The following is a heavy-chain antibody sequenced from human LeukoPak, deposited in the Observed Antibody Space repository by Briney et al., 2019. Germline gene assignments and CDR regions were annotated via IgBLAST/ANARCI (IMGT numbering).Heavy chain of an antibody. Sequence: GRSLRLSCAASGFTFSSYAMHWVRQAPGKGLEWVAVISYDGSNKYYADSVKGRFTISRDNSKNTLYLQMNSLRAEDTAVHYCAAGTFPFYFDYWGQGTLVTVSS. V-gene: IGHV3-30*04. CDR1: GFTFSSYA. D-gene: IGHD6-13*01. J-gene: IGHJ4*02. CDR3: AAGTFPFYFDY. CDR2: ISYDGSNK.